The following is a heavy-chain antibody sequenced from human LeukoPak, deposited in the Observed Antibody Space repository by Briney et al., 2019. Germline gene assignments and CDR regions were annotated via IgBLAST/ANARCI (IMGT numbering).Heavy chain of an antibody. V-gene: IGHV3-23*01. CDR2: ISGSGGST. CDR3: AKCFHDTSGYYLYYFDY. CDR1: AFTFSSYA. J-gene: IGHJ4*02. Sequence: GGSLRLSCAASAFTFSSYAMSWVRQAPGKGLEWVSVISGSGGSTSYADSVKGRFTISRDNSKNTLYLQMNSMRAEDTAVYYCAKCFHDTSGYYLYYFDYWGQGTLVTVSS. D-gene: IGHD3-22*01.